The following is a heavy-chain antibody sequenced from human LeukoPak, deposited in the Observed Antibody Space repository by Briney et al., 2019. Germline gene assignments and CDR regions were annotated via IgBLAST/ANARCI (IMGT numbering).Heavy chain of an antibody. V-gene: IGHV4-34*01. D-gene: IGHD6-6*01. CDR1: GGSFSGYY. CDR2: INHSGSS. Sequence: PSETLSLTCAVDGGSFSGYYWSWIPQPPGKGLEWIGEINHSGSSNYNPSLKSRVTISVDTSKNQFSLKLTSVTAADTAVYYCARTPGYSRSYRYWGQGTLVTVSS. J-gene: IGHJ4*02. CDR3: ARTPGYSRSYRY.